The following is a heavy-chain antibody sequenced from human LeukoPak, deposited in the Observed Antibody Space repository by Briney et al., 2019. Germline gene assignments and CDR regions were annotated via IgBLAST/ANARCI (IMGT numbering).Heavy chain of an antibody. CDR2: INPSGGST. D-gene: IGHD3-9*01. V-gene: IGHV1-46*01. Sequence: AAVKLTCTSSGYTFTSYYMHGVRQPPGQGLEWMGIINPSGGSTSYAQKFQGRVTMTRDTSISTAYMELSRLRSDDTAVYYCARDNRRALYDILTGYYIGGDAFDIWGDETQGTVSS. CDR1: GYTFTSYY. CDR3: ARDNRRALYDILTGYYIGGDAFDI. J-gene: IGHJ3*02.